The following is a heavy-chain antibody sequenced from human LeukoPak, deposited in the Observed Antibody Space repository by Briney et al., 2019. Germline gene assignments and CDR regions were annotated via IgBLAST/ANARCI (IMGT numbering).Heavy chain of an antibody. Sequence: GGSLRLSCAASGFAFSRYWMHWVRHAPGKGLVWVSGINSDGSSTSYADSVRGRFTISRDNAKNMLYLQMNSLRVEDTAVYYCTRGVLGGQGTLVTVSS. V-gene: IGHV3-74*01. CDR1: GFAFSRYW. J-gene: IGHJ4*02. CDR3: TRGVL. CDR2: INSDGSST.